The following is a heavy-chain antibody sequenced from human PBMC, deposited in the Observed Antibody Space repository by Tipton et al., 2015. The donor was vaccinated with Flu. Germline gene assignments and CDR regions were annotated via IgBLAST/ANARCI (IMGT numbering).Heavy chain of an antibody. J-gene: IGHJ4*02. V-gene: IGHV4-39*07. CDR1: GASVSGSRYY. CDR3: ARVGDSSVAYGLDY. Sequence: GLVKPSETLFLICTVSGASVSGSRYYWAWIRQAPGKGPECIGTIYDSGRIYYNPSLKSRLIISVDTSKNQFSLRLSTVTAADTARYYCARVGDSSVAYGLDYWGQGSLVTVSS. CDR2: IYDSGRI. D-gene: IGHD3-22*01.